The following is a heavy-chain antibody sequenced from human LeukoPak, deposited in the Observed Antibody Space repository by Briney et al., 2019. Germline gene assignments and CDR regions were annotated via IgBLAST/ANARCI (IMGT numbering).Heavy chain of an antibody. CDR2: IRGSGTGT. D-gene: IGHD3-22*01. V-gene: IGHV3-23*01. Sequence: GGSLRLSCAASGFTFGSYAMTWVRQAPGKGLEWVSAIRGSGTGTNYADSVKGRFTISRDNSKNTVYLQMNSLRAEDTAVYYCARDLSLIALTDWGQGTLVTVSS. CDR1: GFTFGSYA. J-gene: IGHJ4*02. CDR3: ARDLSLIALTD.